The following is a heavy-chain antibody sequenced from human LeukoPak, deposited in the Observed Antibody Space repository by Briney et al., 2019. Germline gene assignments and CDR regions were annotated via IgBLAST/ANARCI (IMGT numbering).Heavy chain of an antibody. J-gene: IGHJ3*02. V-gene: IGHV1-69*05. Sequence: SVKVSCKASGGTFSSYAISWVRQAPGQGLEWMGRIIPIFGTAHYAQKFQGRVTITTDESTSTAYMELRSLRSEDTAVYYCARDPVGYSGYDIFVAFDIWGQGTMVTVSS. D-gene: IGHD5-12*01. CDR1: GGTFSSYA. CDR3: ARDPVGYSGYDIFVAFDI. CDR2: IIPIFGTA.